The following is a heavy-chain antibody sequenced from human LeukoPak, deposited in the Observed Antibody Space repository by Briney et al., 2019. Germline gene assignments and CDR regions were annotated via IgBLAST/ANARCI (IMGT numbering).Heavy chain of an antibody. J-gene: IGHJ4*02. CDR1: GFTFSSYS. CDR2: ISSSSSYI. CDR3: AKDLPGTGAYDY. V-gene: IGHV3-21*04. Sequence: PGGSLRLSCAASGFTFSSYSMNWVRQAPGKGLEWVSSISSSSSYIYYADSVKGRFTISRDNAKNSLYLQMNSLRAEDTALYYCAKDLPGTGAYDYWGQGTLVTVSS. D-gene: IGHD1-1*01.